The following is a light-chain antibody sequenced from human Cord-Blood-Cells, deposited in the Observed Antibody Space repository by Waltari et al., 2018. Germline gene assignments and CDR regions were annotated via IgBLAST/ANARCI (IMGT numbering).Light chain of an antibody. J-gene: IGLJ3*02. CDR1: SSDVGGYNY. CDR3: SSYTSSSLWV. V-gene: IGLV2-14*01. CDR2: DVS. Sequence: QSALTQPASVSGSPGQSITISCTGTSSDVGGYNYVSWNQQHPGKAPKLMIYDVSNRPSGVSNRFSGSKSGNTASLTISGLQAEDEADYYCSSYTSSSLWVFGGGTKLTVL.